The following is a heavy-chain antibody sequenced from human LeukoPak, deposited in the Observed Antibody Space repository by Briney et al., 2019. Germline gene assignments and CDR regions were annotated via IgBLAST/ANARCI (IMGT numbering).Heavy chain of an antibody. J-gene: IGHJ4*02. CDR3: ARPRTYYDSWSGYPPFDY. CDR1: GGTFSSHA. CDR2: IIPISSTT. V-gene: IGHV1-69*13. Sequence: SVKVSCKASGGTFSSHAINWVRQTPGQGLEWMGGIIPISSTTKYAQNFQGRVTITADESTSTVFMELSSLRSEDTAVYYCARPRTYYDSWSGYPPFDYWGQGTLVTVSS. D-gene: IGHD3-3*01.